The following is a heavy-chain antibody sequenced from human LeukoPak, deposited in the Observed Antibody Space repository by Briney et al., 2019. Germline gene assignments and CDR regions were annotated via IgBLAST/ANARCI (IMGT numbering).Heavy chain of an antibody. J-gene: IGHJ4*02. Sequence: SGTLSLTCTVSGGSISSYYWSWIRQPPGKGLEWIGYIYYSGSTNYNPSLKSRVTISVDTSKNQFSLKLSSVTATDTAVYYCARDLGGRVFDYWGQGTLVTVSS. D-gene: IGHD1-14*01. CDR2: IYYSGST. V-gene: IGHV4-59*01. CDR3: ARDLGGRVFDY. CDR1: GGSISSYY.